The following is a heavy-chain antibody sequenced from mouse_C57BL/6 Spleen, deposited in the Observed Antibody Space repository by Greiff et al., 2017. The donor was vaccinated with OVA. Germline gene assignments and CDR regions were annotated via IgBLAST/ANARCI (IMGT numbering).Heavy chain of an antibody. CDR1: GYTFTDYY. CDR2: INPNNGGT. CDR3: ARIYGSEGVDYYAMDD. D-gene: IGHD1-1*01. J-gene: IGHJ4*01. Sequence: EVQLQQSGPELVKPGASVKISCKASGYTFTDYYMNWVKQSHGKSLEWIGDINPNNGGTSYNQKFKGKATLTVDKSSSTAYMELRSLTSEDSAVYYCARIYGSEGVDYYAMDDWGQGTSVTVSS. V-gene: IGHV1-26*01.